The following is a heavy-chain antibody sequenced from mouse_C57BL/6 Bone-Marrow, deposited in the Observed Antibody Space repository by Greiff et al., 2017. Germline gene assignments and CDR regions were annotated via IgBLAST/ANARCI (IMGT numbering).Heavy chain of an antibody. V-gene: IGHV1-55*01. CDR1: GYTFTSYW. CDR3: ARDYYIDY. J-gene: IGHJ2*01. CDR2: IHPGSGST. Sequence: QVQLKQPGAELVKPGASVKMSCKASGYTFTSYWITWVKQRPGQGLEWIGDIHPGSGSTNYNEKFKSKATLTVDKSSSTACMQPSSLTSEDSAVYYCARDYYIDYWGQGTTLTVSA.